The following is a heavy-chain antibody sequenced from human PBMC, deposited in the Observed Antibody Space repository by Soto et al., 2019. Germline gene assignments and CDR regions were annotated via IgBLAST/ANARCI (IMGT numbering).Heavy chain of an antibody. Sequence: GASVKVSCKASGYTFTSYGISWVRQAPGQGLEWMGWISAYNGNTNYAQKLQGRVTMTTDTSTSTAYMELRSLRSDDTAVYYCARDLDDFWSGYYRVEALDIWGQGTMVTVS. J-gene: IGHJ3*02. V-gene: IGHV1-18*01. CDR1: GYTFTSYG. D-gene: IGHD3-3*01. CDR3: ARDLDDFWSGYYRVEALDI. CDR2: ISAYNGNT.